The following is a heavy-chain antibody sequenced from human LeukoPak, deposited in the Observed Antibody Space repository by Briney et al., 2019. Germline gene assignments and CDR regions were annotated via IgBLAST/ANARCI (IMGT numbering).Heavy chain of an antibody. V-gene: IGHV1-18*01. CDR1: GYTFTSYG. CDR2: ISAYNGNT. D-gene: IGHD3-10*01. J-gene: IGHJ3*02. CDR3: ARTPPPRLPGENAFDI. Sequence: ASVKVSCKASGYTFTSYGISWVRQAPGQGLERRGWISAYNGNTNYAQKLQGRVTMTTDTSTSTAYMELRSLRSDDTAVYYCARTPPPRLPGENAFDIWGQGTMVTVSS.